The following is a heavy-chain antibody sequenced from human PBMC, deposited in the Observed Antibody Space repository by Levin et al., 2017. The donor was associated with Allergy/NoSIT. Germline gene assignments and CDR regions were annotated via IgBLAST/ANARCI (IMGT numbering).Heavy chain of an antibody. J-gene: IGHJ4*02. CDR1: GGSISNYY. CDR3: SRSTYNSGPYEF. D-gene: IGHD6-19*01. CDR2: IHISGST. Sequence: SQTLSLTCSVSGGSISNYYWNWIRQPAGKGLEWIGRIHISGSTNYNPSLTSRVSVSVDTSKNQFSLKLTSVTAADTAVYFCSRSTYNSGPYEFWGQGTLVTVSS. V-gene: IGHV4-4*07.